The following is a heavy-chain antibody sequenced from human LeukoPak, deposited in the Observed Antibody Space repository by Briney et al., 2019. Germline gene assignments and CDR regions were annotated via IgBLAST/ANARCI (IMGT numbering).Heavy chain of an antibody. CDR3: ATDRDNSDWQKRFDS. D-gene: IGHD2-21*02. V-gene: IGHV3-21*01. CDR2: IDSTSGYI. CDR1: GISFSRGS. J-gene: IGHJ4*02. Sequence: GGSLRLSCVASGISFSRGSMNWVRQAPGKGTEWVSYIDSTSGYIYYADSVKGRFTISRDNAKNSLHLQMNSLRAEDTAVYYCATDRDNSDWQKRFDSWGQGTLVTVSS.